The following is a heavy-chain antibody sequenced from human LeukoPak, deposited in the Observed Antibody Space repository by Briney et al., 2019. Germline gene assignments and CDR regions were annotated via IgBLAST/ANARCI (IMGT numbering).Heavy chain of an antibody. CDR3: AKDHSYSGYDSVRDFDY. CDR2: ISGSGGST. D-gene: IGHD5-12*01. CDR1: GFTFSSYA. J-gene: IGHJ4*02. Sequence: GGSLRLSCAASGFTFSSYAMSWVRQALGKGLEWVSAISGSGGSTYYADSVKVRFTISRDNSKNTLYLQMNSLRAEDTAVYYCAKDHSYSGYDSVRDFDYWGQGTLVTVSS. V-gene: IGHV3-23*01.